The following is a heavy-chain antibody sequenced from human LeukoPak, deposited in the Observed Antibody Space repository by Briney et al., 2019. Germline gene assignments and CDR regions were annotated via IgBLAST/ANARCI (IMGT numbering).Heavy chain of an antibody. CDR1: GYTFTSYG. CDR3: ASGSSDKGYYYGMDV. CDR2: ISAYNGNT. J-gene: IGHJ6*02. Sequence: ASVKVSCKASGYTFTSYGISWVRQAPGQGLEWMGWISAYNGNTNYAQKLQGRVTMTTDTSTSTAYTELRSLRSDDTAVYYCASGSSDKGYYYGMDVWGQGTTVTVSS. V-gene: IGHV1-18*01. D-gene: IGHD1-26*01.